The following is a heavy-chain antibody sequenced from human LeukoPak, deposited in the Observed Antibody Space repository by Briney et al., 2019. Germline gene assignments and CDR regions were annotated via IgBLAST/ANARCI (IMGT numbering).Heavy chain of an antibody. V-gene: IGHV3-9*03. D-gene: IGHD6-19*01. J-gene: IGHJ3*02. Sequence: GRSLRLSCAASGFTFDDYAMHWVRQAPGKGLEWVSGISWNSGSIGYADSVKGRFTISRDNAKNSLYLQMSSLRAEDMALYYCAKDMYSSGYDAFDIWGQGTMVTVSS. CDR1: GFTFDDYA. CDR3: AKDMYSSGYDAFDI. CDR2: ISWNSGSI.